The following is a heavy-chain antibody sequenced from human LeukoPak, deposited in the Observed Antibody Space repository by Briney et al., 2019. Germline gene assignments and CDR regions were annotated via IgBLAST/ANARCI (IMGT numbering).Heavy chain of an antibody. CDR1: GGSINSYY. D-gene: IGHD1/OR15-1a*01. J-gene: IGHJ4*02. Sequence: SETLSLTCTVSGGSINSYYWSWIRQPPGKGLEWIGYIYHSGSANYKPSLKSRVTISVDTSKNQFSLKLSSVTAADTAVYYCAREGEVSTQQYYFDYWGQGTLVTVSS. V-gene: IGHV4-59*01. CDR2: IYHSGSA. CDR3: AREGEVSTQQYYFDY.